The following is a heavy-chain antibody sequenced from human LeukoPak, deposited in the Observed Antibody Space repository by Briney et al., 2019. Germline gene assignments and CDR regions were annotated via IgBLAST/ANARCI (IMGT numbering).Heavy chain of an antibody. CDR3: ARELWFGGRTMFDP. CDR1: GFTFSSYE. V-gene: IGHV3-48*03. D-gene: IGHD3-10*01. J-gene: IGHJ5*02. CDR2: ISSSGSNI. Sequence: GGSLRLSCAASGFTFSSYEMNWVRQAPGKGLEWVSYISSSGSNIYYADSVKGRFTISRDNAKNSLYLQMNSLRAEDTAVYYCARELWFGGRTMFDPWGQGTLVTVSS.